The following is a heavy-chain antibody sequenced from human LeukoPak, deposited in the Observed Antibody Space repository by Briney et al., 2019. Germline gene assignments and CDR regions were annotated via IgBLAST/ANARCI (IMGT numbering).Heavy chain of an antibody. J-gene: IGHJ1*01. CDR2: FYYTVTS. D-gene: IGHD5-24*01. CDR1: GGPLSRNFRF. Sequence: AETLSLTCTVSGGPLSRNFRFWVWNPQSPGKGLEWIGSFYYTVTSYYNPSLSGRVAISVDTSQNPVTLAMPSVPAADSAVYYCTRLSPSSTRAEHFHPWGQGTLVTVSS. V-gene: IGHV4-39*01. CDR3: TRLSPSSTRAEHFHP.